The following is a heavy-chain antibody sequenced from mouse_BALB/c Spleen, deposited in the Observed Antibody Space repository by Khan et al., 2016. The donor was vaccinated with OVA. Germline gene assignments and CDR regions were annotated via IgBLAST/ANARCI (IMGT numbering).Heavy chain of an antibody. CDR1: GYNIKDIY. CDR3: RISTIDA. CDR2: TDPANGNT. J-gene: IGHJ2*01. V-gene: IGHV14-3*02. D-gene: IGHD6-1*01. Sequence: VQLQQSGAELVKPAASLKLSCTASGYNIKDIYIHWVKQRPEKGLERIRRTDPANGNTTYDPNFQGKVTITADTSSNTAYLQLSSLTSEDTAVYYCRISTIDAWGQGTTLTVSS.